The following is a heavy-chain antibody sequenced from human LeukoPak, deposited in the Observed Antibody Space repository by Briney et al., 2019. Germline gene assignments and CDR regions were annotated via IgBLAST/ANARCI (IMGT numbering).Heavy chain of an antibody. CDR3: VREIGNSGNYD. CDR1: GFTFGDYA. CDR2: ISGSGGST. Sequence: GGSLRPSCTASGFTFGDYAMSWVRQAPGKGLEWVSAISGSGGSTYYADSVKGRFTISRDNSKNTLYLQMNSLRAEDTAVYYCVREIGNSGNYDWGQGTLVTVSS. J-gene: IGHJ4*02. V-gene: IGHV3-23*01. D-gene: IGHD1-7*01.